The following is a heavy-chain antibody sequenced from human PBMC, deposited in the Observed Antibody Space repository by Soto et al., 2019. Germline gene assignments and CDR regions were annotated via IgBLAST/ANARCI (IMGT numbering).Heavy chain of an antibody. CDR1: GYSFTSYW. D-gene: IGHD6-6*01. V-gene: IGHV5-51*01. Sequence: LGESLKISCKGSGYSFTSYWIVWVRQMPGKGLEWMGIIYPGDSDTRYSPSFQGQVTISADKSISTAYLQMNSLRAEDTAVYYCAKNPTTPIAARWRPYYYGMDVWGQGTTVTVSS. CDR3: AKNPTTPIAARWRPYYYGMDV. CDR2: IYPGDSDT. J-gene: IGHJ6*02.